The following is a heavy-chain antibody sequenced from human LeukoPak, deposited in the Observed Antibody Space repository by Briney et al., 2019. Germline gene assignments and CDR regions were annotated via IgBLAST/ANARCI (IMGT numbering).Heavy chain of an antibody. CDR3: ARDGMLRGVIDYSGMDV. V-gene: IGHV1-69*04. Sequence: ASVKVSCKASGGTFSNYAISWVRQAPGQGLEWMGRIIVILGIADYAQKFQGRVTITADKSAATVYIELSSLRSEDTAVYYCARDGMLRGVIDYSGMDVRGQGTTVTVSS. D-gene: IGHD3-10*01. J-gene: IGHJ6*02. CDR1: GGTFSNYA. CDR2: IIVILGIA.